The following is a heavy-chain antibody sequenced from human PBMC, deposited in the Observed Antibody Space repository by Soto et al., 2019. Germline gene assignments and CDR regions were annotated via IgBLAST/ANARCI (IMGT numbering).Heavy chain of an antibody. CDR2: ISAYNGNT. CDR3: ARDRVVAATHDALDI. J-gene: IGHJ3*02. CDR1: GYTFTIYG. V-gene: IGHV1-18*01. Sequence: ASVKVSCKASGYTFTIYGISWVRQAPGQGLEWMGWISAYNGNTNYAQKLQGRVTMTTDTSTSTAYMELRSLRSDDTAVFYCARDRVVAATHDALDIWGQGTMVPVSS. D-gene: IGHD2-15*01.